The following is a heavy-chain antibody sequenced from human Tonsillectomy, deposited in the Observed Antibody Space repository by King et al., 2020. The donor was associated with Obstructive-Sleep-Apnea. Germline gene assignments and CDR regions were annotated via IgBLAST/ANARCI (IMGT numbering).Heavy chain of an antibody. CDR3: ARVYGADASYFDY. D-gene: IGHD4-17*01. V-gene: IGHV4-31*03. Sequence: VQLQESGPGLVKPSQTLSLTCTVSGGSISSAGYYWSWIRQHPGKGLEWIGYIYYSGDTYYNPSLKSRVTISVDTSKNQFSLKLSSVTAADTAVYYCARVYGADASYFDYWGQGTLVTVSS. CDR2: IYYSGDT. J-gene: IGHJ4*02. CDR1: GGSISSAGYY.